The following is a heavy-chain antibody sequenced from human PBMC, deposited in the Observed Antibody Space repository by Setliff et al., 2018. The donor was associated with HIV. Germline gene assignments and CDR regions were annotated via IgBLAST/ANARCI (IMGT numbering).Heavy chain of an antibody. V-gene: IGHV4-4*09. J-gene: IGHJ4*02. Sequence: SETLSLTCTVSGGSISSYYWSWIRQSPGKGLEWIGYIYISGSTNYNPSLKSRVTISVGTSKNQFSLKLSSVTAADTAVYYCARHSDIAARRTYFDYWGQGTLVTVSS. D-gene: IGHD6-6*01. CDR1: GGSISSYY. CDR2: IYISGST. CDR3: ARHSDIAARRTYFDY.